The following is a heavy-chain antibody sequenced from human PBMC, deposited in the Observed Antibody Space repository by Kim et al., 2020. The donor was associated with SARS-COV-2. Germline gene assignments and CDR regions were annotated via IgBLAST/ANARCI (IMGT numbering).Heavy chain of an antibody. J-gene: IGHJ4*02. V-gene: IGHV1-18*04. CDR3: ARDRNDYDILTPFDY. CDR1: GYTFTSYG. Sequence: ASVKVSCKASGYTFTSYGISWVRQAPGQGLEWMGWISAYNGNTNYAQKLQGRVTMTTDTSTSTAYMELRSLRSDDTAVYYCARDRNDYDILTPFDYWGQGTLVTVSS. D-gene: IGHD3-9*01. CDR2: ISAYNGNT.